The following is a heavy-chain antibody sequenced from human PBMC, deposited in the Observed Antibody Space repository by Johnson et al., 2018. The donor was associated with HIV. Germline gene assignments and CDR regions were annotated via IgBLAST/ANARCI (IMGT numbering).Heavy chain of an antibody. D-gene: IGHD3-22*01. J-gene: IGHJ3*01. Sequence: VQLVESGGGLVQPGGSLRLSCAASGFSFDSHAINWVRQAPGKGLQWVSAISYSGRSTYYAASVKGRFPISRDNSRSTVDLHMINLRADDTALYYCAREISRYYYDYAAFDLWGQGTTVTVSS. V-gene: IGHV3-23*04. CDR3: AREISRYYYDYAAFDL. CDR2: ISYSGRST. CDR1: GFSFDSHA.